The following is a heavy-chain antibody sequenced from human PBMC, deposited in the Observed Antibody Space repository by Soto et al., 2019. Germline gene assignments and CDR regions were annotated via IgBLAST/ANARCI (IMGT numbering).Heavy chain of an antibody. CDR2: IDPSDSYT. V-gene: IGHV5-10-1*01. CDR1: GYSFTSYW. J-gene: IGHJ3*02. CDR3: ARRHGYSGYGPPDAFDI. Sequence: PGESLKISCKGSGYSFTSYWISWVRQMPGKGLEWMGRIDPSDSYTNYSPSFQGHVTTSADKSISTAYLQWSSLKASDTAMYYCARRHGYSGYGPPDAFDIWGQGTMVTVSS. D-gene: IGHD5-12*01.